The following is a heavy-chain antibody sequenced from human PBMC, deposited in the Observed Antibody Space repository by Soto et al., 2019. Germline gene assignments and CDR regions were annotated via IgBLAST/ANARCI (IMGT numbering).Heavy chain of an antibody. J-gene: IGHJ6*02. CDR3: ARLPIVVVTAIRWSNYGMDV. Sequence: GESLKISCKGSGYSFTSYWIGWVRQMPGKGLEWMGIIYPGDSDTRYSPSFQGQVTISADKSISTAYLQWSSLKASDTAMYYCARLPIVVVTAIRWSNYGMDVWGQGTTVTVSS. D-gene: IGHD2-21*02. CDR2: IYPGDSDT. CDR1: GYSFTSYW. V-gene: IGHV5-51*01.